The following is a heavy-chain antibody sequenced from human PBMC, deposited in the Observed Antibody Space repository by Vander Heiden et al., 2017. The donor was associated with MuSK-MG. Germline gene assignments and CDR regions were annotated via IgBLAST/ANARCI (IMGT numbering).Heavy chain of an antibody. CDR1: GYTFTGYY. V-gene: IGHV1-2*02. Sequence: QVQLVQSGAEVKKPGASVKVSCKASGYTFTGYYMHWVRQAPGQGLEWMGWINPNSGGTNYAQKCQGRVTMTRDTSISTAYMELSRLRYDDTAVYYCARDIGDPHYYYYYMDVWGKGTTVTVS. J-gene: IGHJ6*03. CDR3: ARDIGDPHYYYYYMDV. CDR2: INPNSGGT. D-gene: IGHD3-16*01.